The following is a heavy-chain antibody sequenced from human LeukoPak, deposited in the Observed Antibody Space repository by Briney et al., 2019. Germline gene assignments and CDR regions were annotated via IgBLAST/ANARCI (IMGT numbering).Heavy chain of an antibody. J-gene: IGHJ4*02. CDR3: ARGGYSSSGLFSF. CDR2: IYASGNT. V-gene: IGHV4-4*07. Sequence: PSETLSLTCTVSGGSISSYYGSWVRQPAGKGLEWVGRIYASGNTNYNPSLKGRVTMTVDTSKNQFSLKLSSVTAADTAVYYCARGGYSSSGLFSFWGQGTLVTVSS. D-gene: IGHD6-6*01. CDR1: GGSISSYY.